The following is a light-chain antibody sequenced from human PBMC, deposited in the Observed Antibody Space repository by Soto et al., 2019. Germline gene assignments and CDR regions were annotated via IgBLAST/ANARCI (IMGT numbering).Light chain of an antibody. V-gene: IGKV1-39*01. CDR1: QTITTY. J-gene: IGKJ1*01. CDR2: GAS. Sequence: IQLTPSPSSLSASVGDRVTITCRASQTITTYLSWFQQKPGKAPKLLVYGASSLQSGVPSRFSGSGSGTEFTLTISSLQSEDFATYYCQQSYTTPITFGQGTKVDI. CDR3: QQSYTTPIT.